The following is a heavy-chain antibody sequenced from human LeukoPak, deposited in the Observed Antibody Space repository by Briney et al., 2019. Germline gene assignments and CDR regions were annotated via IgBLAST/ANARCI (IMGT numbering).Heavy chain of an antibody. J-gene: IGHJ4*02. CDR2: ISASVGST. V-gene: IGHV3-23*01. D-gene: IGHD3-22*01. CDR3: AKRGVVIRVILVGFHKEAYYFDS. Sequence: GGSLRLSCAVSGFTLSNYGMSWIRQAPGKGLEWVAGISASVGSTNYADSVKGRFAISRDNRKNTLYLQMNSLRVEDTAVYFCAKRGVVIRVILVGFHKEAYYFDSWGQGALVAVSS. CDR1: GFTLSNYG.